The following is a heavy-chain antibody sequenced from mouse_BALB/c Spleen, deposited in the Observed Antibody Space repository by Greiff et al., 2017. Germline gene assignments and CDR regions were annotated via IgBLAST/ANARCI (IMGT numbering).Heavy chain of an antibody. CDR1: GFTFSSYT. CDR2: ISSGGSYT. CDR3: TRDRYDRYFDY. Sequence: EVKLMESGGGLVKPGGSLKLSCAASGFTFSSYTMSWVRQTPEKRLEWVATISSGGSYTYYPDSVKGRFTISRDNAKNTLYLQMSSLKSEDTAMYYCTRDRYDRYFDYWGQGTTLTVSS. D-gene: IGHD2-14*01. J-gene: IGHJ2*01. V-gene: IGHV5-6-4*01.